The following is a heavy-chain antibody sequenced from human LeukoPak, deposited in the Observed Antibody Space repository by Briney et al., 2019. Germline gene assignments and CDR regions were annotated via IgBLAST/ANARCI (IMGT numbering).Heavy chain of an antibody. Sequence: TGGSLRLSCAASGFIFSSYAMHWVRQAPGKGLEWVAVISHDGRNKHYADSVKGRFTISRDDSKNTLYLHMNSLTVEDTGVYYCESAFDIWGQGTMVTVS. CDR2: ISHDGRNK. CDR1: GFIFSSYA. V-gene: IGHV3-30*04. CDR3: ESAFDI. J-gene: IGHJ3*02.